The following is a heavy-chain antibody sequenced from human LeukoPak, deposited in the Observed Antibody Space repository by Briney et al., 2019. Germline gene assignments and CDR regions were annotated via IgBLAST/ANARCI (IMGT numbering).Heavy chain of an antibody. Sequence: GGSLRLSCAGSGFTFSSYAMSWVRQAPGQGLEWVSVISDSGDYTSYADSVRGRFTISRDNSRNTLYLQMISLRPEDTAVYYCAKDTSIGKYCTNGVCSPFEYWGQGTLVTVSS. CDR3: AKDTSIGKYCTNGVCSPFEY. V-gene: IGHV3-23*01. J-gene: IGHJ4*02. CDR2: ISDSGDYT. D-gene: IGHD2-8*01. CDR1: GFTFSSYA.